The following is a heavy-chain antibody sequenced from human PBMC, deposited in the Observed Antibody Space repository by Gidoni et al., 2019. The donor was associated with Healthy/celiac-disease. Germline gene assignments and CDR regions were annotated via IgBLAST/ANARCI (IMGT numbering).Heavy chain of an antibody. CDR2: IYYSGST. Sequence: QVQLQESGPGLVKPSQTLSLTCPVSGGSISSGGYYWSWILQHPGKGLEWIGYIYYSGSTYYNPSLKSRVTISVDTSKNQFSLKLSSVTAADTAVYYCAREIYYYDSSGYHYYFDYWGQGTLVTVSS. CDR3: AREIYYYDSSGYHYYFDY. V-gene: IGHV4-31*03. D-gene: IGHD3-22*01. CDR1: GGSISSGGYY. J-gene: IGHJ4*02.